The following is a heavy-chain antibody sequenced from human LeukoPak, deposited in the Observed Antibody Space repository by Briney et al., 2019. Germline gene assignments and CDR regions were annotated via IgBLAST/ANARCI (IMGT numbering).Heavy chain of an antibody. CDR3: ARAPTTKGYYYYMDV. J-gene: IGHJ6*03. CDR2: IIPIFGTA. D-gene: IGHD1-7*01. V-gene: IGHV1-69*05. Sequence: SVKVSCKAPGGTFSSYGISWVRQAPGQGLEWMGGIIPIFGTANYAQKFQGRVTITTDESTSTAYMELSSLRSEDTAVYYCARAPTTKGYYYYMDVWGKGTTVTVSS. CDR1: GGTFSSYG.